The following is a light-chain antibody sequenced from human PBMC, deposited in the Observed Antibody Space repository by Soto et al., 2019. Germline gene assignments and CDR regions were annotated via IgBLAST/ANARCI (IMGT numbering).Light chain of an antibody. V-gene: IGKV3-15*01. CDR3: QQYGSSQT. CDR2: GAS. J-gene: IGKJ1*01. CDR1: QSVRTN. Sequence: DIVMTQSPATLSVSPGERATLSCRASQSVRTNLAWYQQKPGQAPRLLIYGASTRATGIPARFSGSGSGTEFTLTISSLQSEDFAVYYCQQYGSSQTFGQGTKVDIK.